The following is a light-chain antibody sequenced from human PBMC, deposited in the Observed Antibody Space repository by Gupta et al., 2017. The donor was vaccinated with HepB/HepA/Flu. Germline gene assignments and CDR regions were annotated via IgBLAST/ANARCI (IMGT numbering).Light chain of an antibody. CDR1: QSVSTY. CDR3: QHRYTWPLT. V-gene: IGKV3-11*01. Sequence: EVVFTQSPATLSLSPGERATLSCRASQSVSTYLAWYQQKPGQAPRLLIYAASNRATGIPARFSGSGSGTDFTLTVSSLEPEDFAIYYCQHRYTWPLTFGGGTKVEIK. CDR2: AAS. J-gene: IGKJ4*01.